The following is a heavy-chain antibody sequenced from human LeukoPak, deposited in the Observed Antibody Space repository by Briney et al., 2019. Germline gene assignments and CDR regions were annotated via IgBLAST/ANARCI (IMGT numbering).Heavy chain of an antibody. D-gene: IGHD5-24*01. Sequence: GASVKVSCKASGYTFTSYAMNWVRQAPGQGLEWMGWINTNTGNPTYAQGFTGRFVFSLDTSVSTAYLQISSLKAEDTAVYYCARDSRDGYRSPLKDYWGQGTLVTVSS. J-gene: IGHJ4*02. CDR2: INTNTGNP. CDR1: GYTFTSYA. CDR3: ARDSRDGYRSPLKDY. V-gene: IGHV7-4-1*02.